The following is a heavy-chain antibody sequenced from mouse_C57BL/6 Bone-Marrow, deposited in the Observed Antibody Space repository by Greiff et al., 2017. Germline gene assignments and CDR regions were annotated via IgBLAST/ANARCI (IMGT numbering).Heavy chain of an antibody. Sequence: QVQLKESGPGLVAPSQSLSITCTVSGFSLTSYAISWVRQPPGKGLEWLGVIWTGGGTNYNSALKSRLSISKDNSKSHVFLKMNSLQTDDTARYYCARGSTTVVYWYFDVWGTGTTVTVSS. CDR2: IWTGGGT. CDR3: ARGSTTVVYWYFDV. J-gene: IGHJ1*03. D-gene: IGHD1-1*01. CDR1: GFSLTSYA. V-gene: IGHV2-9-1*01.